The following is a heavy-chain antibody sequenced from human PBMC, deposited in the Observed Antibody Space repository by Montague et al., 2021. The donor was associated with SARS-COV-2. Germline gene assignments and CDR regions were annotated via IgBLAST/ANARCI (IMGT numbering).Heavy chain of an antibody. V-gene: IGHV4-39*01. CDR2: IYNSGTT. CDR1: GDSTSCPNCY. Sequence: SETLSLTCTVSGDSTSCPNCYWGWIRQPPGKGLDWIGTIYNSGTTYYNPSLKSRLTISIDTSKNLFSLKLSSVTAADTAVYYCARHRNYGDHSLDNWFHPWGQGTLVTVSS. D-gene: IGHD4-17*01. CDR3: ARHRNYGDHSLDNWFHP. J-gene: IGHJ5*02.